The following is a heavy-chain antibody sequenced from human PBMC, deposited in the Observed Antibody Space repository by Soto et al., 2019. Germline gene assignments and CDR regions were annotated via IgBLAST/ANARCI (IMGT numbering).Heavy chain of an antibody. CDR2: ISTYNGNT. D-gene: IGHD2-8*01. J-gene: IGHJ4*02. V-gene: IGHV1-18*04. CDR3: VRDELDCTRGVCYTAYYFDY. Sequence: QVQLVQSGAEVKKPGASVKVSCKASGYTFTTYGISRVRQAPGQGLQWMGWISTYNGNTIYAQNLQGRVTVTTDTSTNTAYMELRSLRSDDTAVYYCVRDELDCTRGVCYTAYYFDYWGQGTLVTVSS. CDR1: GYTFTTYG.